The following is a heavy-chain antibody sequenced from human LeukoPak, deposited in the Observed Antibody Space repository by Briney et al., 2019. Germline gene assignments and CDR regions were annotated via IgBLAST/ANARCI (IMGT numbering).Heavy chain of an antibody. J-gene: IGHJ4*02. CDR1: GFTFSSQG. D-gene: IGHD1-26*01. Sequence: GGSLRLSCAASGFTFSSQGMSWVRQAPGKGLEWLSAISGSGGSIYYADSVKGRFTISRDNSKSTLYLQMNNLRVEDTALYYCAKEAWVYSGSFSDWGQGTLVTVSS. CDR2: ISGSGGSI. V-gene: IGHV3-23*01. CDR3: AKEAWVYSGSFSD.